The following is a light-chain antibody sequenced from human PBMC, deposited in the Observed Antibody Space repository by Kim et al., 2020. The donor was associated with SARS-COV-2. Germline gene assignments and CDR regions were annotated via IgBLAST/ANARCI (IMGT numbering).Light chain of an antibody. CDR3: QQIYSSPPT. V-gene: IGKV1-39*01. J-gene: IGKJ1*01. Sequence: DIQMTQSPSSLSASIGDRVTITCRASQSISRHFNWYQKRPGEAPKLLIYGASNLQSGVPSRFSGSGSGTDFTLTISSLQPEDFATYYCQQIYSSPPTFGQGTKVDIK. CDR1: QSISRH. CDR2: GAS.